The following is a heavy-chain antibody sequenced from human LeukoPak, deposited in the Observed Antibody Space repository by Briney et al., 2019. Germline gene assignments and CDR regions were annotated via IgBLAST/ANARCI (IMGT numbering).Heavy chain of an antibody. Sequence: SETLSLTCTVSGGSISSSSYYWGWIRQPPGTGLEWIGSIYYSGSTYYNPSLKSRVTISVDTSKNQFSLKLSSVTAADTAVYYCARDYGDSIGAYYYYGMDVWGQGTTVTVPS. J-gene: IGHJ6*02. CDR3: ARDYGDSIGAYYYYGMDV. CDR2: IYYSGST. D-gene: IGHD4-17*01. CDR1: GGSISSSSYY. V-gene: IGHV4-39*02.